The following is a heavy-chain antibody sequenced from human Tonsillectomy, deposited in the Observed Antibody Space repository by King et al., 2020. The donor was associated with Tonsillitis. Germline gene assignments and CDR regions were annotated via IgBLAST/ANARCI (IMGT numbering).Heavy chain of an antibody. J-gene: IGHJ4*02. V-gene: IGHV4-59*01. Sequence: LQLQESGPGLVKPSETLSLTCTVSGGSISSYYLSWIRQPPGKGLGWIGYIYYSGSTNYNPSLKSRVTISVDTSKNQFSLKLSSVTAADTAVYYCARDQNYYDSSGYYRGGFDYWGQGTLVTVSS. CDR2: IYYSGST. CDR3: ARDQNYYDSSGYYRGGFDY. CDR1: GGSISSYY. D-gene: IGHD3-22*01.